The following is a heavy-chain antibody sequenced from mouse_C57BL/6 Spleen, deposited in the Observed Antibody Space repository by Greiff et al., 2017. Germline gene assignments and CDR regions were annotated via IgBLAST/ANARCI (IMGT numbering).Heavy chain of an antibody. CDR2: ISNGGGST. Sequence: EVHLVESGGGLVQPGGSLKLSCAASGFTFSDYYMYWVRQTPEKRLEWVAYISNGGGSTYYPDTVTGRFTISRDNAKNTLYLKMSRLKSEDTAMYYCARQDSKAYCDYWGQGTTLTVSS. CDR1: GFTFSDYY. V-gene: IGHV5-12*01. J-gene: IGHJ2*01. D-gene: IGHD2-5*01. CDR3: ARQDSKAYCDY.